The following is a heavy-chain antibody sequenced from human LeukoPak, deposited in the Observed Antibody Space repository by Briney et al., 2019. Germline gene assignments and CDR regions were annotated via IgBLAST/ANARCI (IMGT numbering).Heavy chain of an antibody. CDR1: GFTFSSYW. V-gene: IGHV3-74*01. CDR3: ARVGQGIAVPYYFDY. Sequence: PGGSLRLSCAASGFTFSSYWMHWVRQAPGKGLVWVSRINSDGSSTSYADSVKGRFTISRDNAKNTLYLQMNSLRAEDTAVYYCARVGQGIAVPYYFDYWGQGTLVTVSS. CDR2: INSDGSST. D-gene: IGHD6-19*01. J-gene: IGHJ4*02.